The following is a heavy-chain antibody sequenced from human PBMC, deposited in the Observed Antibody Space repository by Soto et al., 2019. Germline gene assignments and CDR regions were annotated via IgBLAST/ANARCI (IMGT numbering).Heavy chain of an antibody. CDR3: ARGGGTQLWSLFYN. V-gene: IGHV3-74*01. Sequence: EVQLVESGGGLVQAGGSLRLSCAASGFTFSNYWMHWVRQAPGKGLVWVSRLNSDGSTINYADSVKGRFTISRDNAKNTLYLKMNSLKTEATAVYYWARGGGTQLWSLFYNWGQGTMVTVSS. J-gene: IGHJ3*02. CDR1: GFTFSNYW. D-gene: IGHD1-1*01. CDR2: LNSDGSTI.